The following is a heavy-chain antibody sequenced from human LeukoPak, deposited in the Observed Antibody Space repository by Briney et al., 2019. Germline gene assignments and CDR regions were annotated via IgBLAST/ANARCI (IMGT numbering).Heavy chain of an antibody. CDR3: ARSPRLYYYDSSGYVFAD. CDR2: INPSGGST. V-gene: IGHV1-46*01. J-gene: IGHJ4*02. CDR1: GYTFTSYY. Sequence: GASVKVSCKASGYTFTSYYMHWVRQAPGQGLEWMGIINPSGGSTSYAQKFQGRVTMTRDTSTSTVYMELSSLRSEDTAVYYCARSPRLYYYDSSGYVFADWGQGTLVTVSS. D-gene: IGHD3-22*01.